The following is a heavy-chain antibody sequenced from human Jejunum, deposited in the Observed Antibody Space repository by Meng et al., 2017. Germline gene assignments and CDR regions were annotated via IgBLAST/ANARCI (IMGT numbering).Heavy chain of an antibody. J-gene: IGHJ4*02. V-gene: IGHV3-30-3*01. CDR1: GFTFSSYA. Sequence: GGSLRLSCAASGFTFSSYAIHWVRQAPGKGLEWVADISNDASITHYAASAKGRFTISRDNSRNTLYLQMNSLTAEDTGVYYCAREITSIFDIDYWGQGTLVTVSS. CDR2: ISNDASIT. D-gene: IGHD3-9*01. CDR3: AREITSIFDIDY.